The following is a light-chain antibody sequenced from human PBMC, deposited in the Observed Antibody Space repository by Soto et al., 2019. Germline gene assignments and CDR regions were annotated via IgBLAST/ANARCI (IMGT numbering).Light chain of an antibody. CDR1: QDTGDF. V-gene: IGKV1-33*01. Sequence: DIQMTQYPSSLSASVGDRVTITCQASQDTGDFINWYQQKPGKAPKHLIYAASILEKGIPSRFSGGGSGTELTFYFISLQTEDYGTYYCQQYDNLQITFEGGTKV. J-gene: IGKJ4*01. CDR2: AAS. CDR3: QQYDNLQIT.